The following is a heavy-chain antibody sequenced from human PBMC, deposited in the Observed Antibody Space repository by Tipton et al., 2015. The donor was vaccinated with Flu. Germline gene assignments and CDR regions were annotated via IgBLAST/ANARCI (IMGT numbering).Heavy chain of an antibody. Sequence: QVQLVQSGAEVKKPGASVKVSCKASGYTFTSYGISWVRQAPGQGLEWMGWISAYNGNTNYAQKLQGRVTMTTDTSTSTAYMELRSLRSDDTAVYYCARDVPYDFWSGYAYYYGMDVWGQGTTVTVSS. V-gene: IGHV1-18*01. D-gene: IGHD3-3*01. CDR3: ARDVPYDFWSGYAYYYGMDV. CDR1: GYTFTSYG. CDR2: ISAYNGNT. J-gene: IGHJ6*02.